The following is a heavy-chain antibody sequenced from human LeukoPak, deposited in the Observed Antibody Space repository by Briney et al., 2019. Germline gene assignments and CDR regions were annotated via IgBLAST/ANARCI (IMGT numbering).Heavy chain of an antibody. D-gene: IGHD6-13*01. CDR1: GFTLSSHS. V-gene: IGHV3-21*01. Sequence: GGSLRLSCAASGFTLSSHSMNWVRQAPGQGLEWVSSIDATSNYIYYADSVKGRFTISRDNAKNSLYLQMNSLRAEDTAVYYCAREQIDTISWPFGIDYWGQGTLVTVSS. CDR2: IDATSNYI. CDR3: AREQIDTISWPFGIDY. J-gene: IGHJ4*02.